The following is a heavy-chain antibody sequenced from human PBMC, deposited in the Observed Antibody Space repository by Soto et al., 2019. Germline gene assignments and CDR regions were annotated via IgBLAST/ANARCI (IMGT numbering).Heavy chain of an antibody. CDR3: ARGPITTNPRFDP. D-gene: IGHD3-22*01. CDR2: INHSGST. CDR1: GGSFSGYY. J-gene: IGHJ5*02. Sequence: QVQLQQWGAGLLKPSETLSLTCAVYGGSFSGYYWSWIRQPPGKGLEWIGEINHSGSTNYNPSLKCRVTISVDTSKNQSSLKLSSVTAADTAVYYCARGPITTNPRFDPWGQGTLVTVSS. V-gene: IGHV4-34*01.